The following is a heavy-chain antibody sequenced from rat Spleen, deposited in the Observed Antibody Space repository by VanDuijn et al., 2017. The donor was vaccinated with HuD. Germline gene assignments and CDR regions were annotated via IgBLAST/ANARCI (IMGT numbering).Heavy chain of an antibody. J-gene: IGHJ4*01. CDR1: GFSFSTYG. Sequence: EVKLVESGGGLVQPGRSLKLSCAASGFSFSTYGMAWVRQAPTKGLEWVASISTGGGYTFYRDSVKGRFTISRDDARDTLYLQMDSLRSEDTATYYCGRLRWDVMDAWGQGASVTVSS. D-gene: IGHD1-5*01. CDR2: ISTGGGYT. V-gene: IGHV5S13*01. CDR3: GRLRWDVMDA.